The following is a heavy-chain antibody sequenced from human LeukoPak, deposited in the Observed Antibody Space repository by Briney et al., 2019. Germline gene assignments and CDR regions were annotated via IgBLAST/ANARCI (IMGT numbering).Heavy chain of an antibody. CDR2: ILYDGSHK. Sequence: PGGSLRLSCAASGFTFSRYGMHWVRQAPGKGLEWVAVILYDGSHKYYADSLKGRFTISRDNSKNTLYLQMNSLRAEDTAVYYCARHYSAYSSGWYDYYGMDVWGQGATVTVS. D-gene: IGHD6-19*01. CDR3: ARHYSAYSSGWYDYYGMDV. CDR1: GFTFSRYG. J-gene: IGHJ6*02. V-gene: IGHV3-33*01.